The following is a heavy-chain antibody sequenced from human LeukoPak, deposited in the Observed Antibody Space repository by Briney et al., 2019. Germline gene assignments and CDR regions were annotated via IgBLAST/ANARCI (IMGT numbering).Heavy chain of an antibody. V-gene: IGHV3-7*01. CDR1: GFTFSNYW. D-gene: IGHD6-13*01. J-gene: IGHJ4*02. CDR2: IKEDGGVK. Sequence: GGSLRLSCAASGFTFSNYWMSWVRQAPGKGLEWEANIKEDGGVKYYVDSVKGRFAISRDNAKKSVYLQMNSLRAEDTAVYYCARIGYSSSSFDYWGQGTLVIVSS. CDR3: ARIGYSSSSFDY.